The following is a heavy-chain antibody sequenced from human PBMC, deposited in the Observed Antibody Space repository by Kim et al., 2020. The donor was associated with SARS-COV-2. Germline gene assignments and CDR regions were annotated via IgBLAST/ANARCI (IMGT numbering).Heavy chain of an antibody. CDR2: IKQDGSEK. J-gene: IGHJ6*02. Sequence: GGSLRLSCAASGFTFSSYWMSWVRQAPGKGLEWVANIKQDGSEKYYVDSVKGRFTISRDNAKNSLYLQMNSLRAEDTAVYYCARDQWGGYYGMDVWGQGTTVTVSS. CDR1: GFTFSSYW. V-gene: IGHV3-7*03. D-gene: IGHD1-26*01. CDR3: ARDQWGGYYGMDV.